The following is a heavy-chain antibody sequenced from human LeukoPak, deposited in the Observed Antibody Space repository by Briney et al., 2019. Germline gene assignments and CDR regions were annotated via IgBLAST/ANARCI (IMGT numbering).Heavy chain of an antibody. CDR3: ARDDVDTPTFDF. J-gene: IGHJ4*02. CDR1: GYSISSGYY. D-gene: IGHD5-18*01. V-gene: IGHV4-38-2*02. CDR2: IYHSGST. Sequence: PSETLSLTCTVSGYSISSGYYWGWIRQPPGKGLEWIGSIYHSGSTYYNPSLKSRVTISVDTSKNQFSLKLNSVTAADTAVYYCARDDVDTPTFDFLGQGTLVTVSS.